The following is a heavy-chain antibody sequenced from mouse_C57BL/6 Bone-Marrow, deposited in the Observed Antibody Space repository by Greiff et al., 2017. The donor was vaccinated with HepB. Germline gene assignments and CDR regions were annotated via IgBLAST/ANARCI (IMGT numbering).Heavy chain of an antibody. CDR3: ARSQIYYNYFDY. D-gene: IGHD1-1*01. J-gene: IGHJ2*01. CDR2: IYPGSGST. CDR1: GYTFTSYW. V-gene: IGHV1-55*01. Sequence: VQLQQPGAELVKPGASVKMSCKASGYTFTSYWITWVKQRPGQGLEWIGDIYPGSGSTNYNEKFKSKATLTVDTSSSTAYMQLSSLTSEDSAVYYCARSQIYYNYFDYWGQGTTLTVSS.